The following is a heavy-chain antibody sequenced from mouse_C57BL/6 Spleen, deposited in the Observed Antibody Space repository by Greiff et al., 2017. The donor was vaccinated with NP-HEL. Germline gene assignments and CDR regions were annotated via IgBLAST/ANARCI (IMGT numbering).Heavy chain of an antibody. CDR1: GFSLTSYG. J-gene: IGHJ2*01. D-gene: IGHD2-5*01. Sequence: QVQLKQSGPGLVQPSQSLSITCTVSGFSLTSYGVHWVRQSPGKGLEWLGVIWSGGSTDYNAAFISRLSISKDNSKSQVFFKMNSLQADDTAIYYCARKSAYYIKGYYFDYWGQGTTLTVSS. CDR3: ARKSAYYIKGYYFDY. V-gene: IGHV2-2*01. CDR2: IWSGGST.